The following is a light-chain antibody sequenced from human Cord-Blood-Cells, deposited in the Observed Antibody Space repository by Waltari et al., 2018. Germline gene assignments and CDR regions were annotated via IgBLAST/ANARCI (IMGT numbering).Light chain of an antibody. Sequence: EFVLTQSPGTLSLSPGERATLSCRASKSVSSSYLAWYQQKPGQAPRLLIYGASSRATGIPDRFSGSGSGTDFTLTISRLGPEDVAVYYCQQYGSSPPWTFGQGTKVEIK. V-gene: IGKV3-20*01. CDR1: KSVSSSY. CDR3: QQYGSSPPWT. J-gene: IGKJ1*01. CDR2: GAS.